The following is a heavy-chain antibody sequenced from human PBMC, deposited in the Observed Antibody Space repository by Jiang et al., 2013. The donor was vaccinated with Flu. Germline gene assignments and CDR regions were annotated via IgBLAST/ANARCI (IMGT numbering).Heavy chain of an antibody. D-gene: IGHD6-13*01. CDR1: GFTFSSYG. J-gene: IGHJ4*02. CDR2: IWYDGNNK. V-gene: IGHV3-33*01. CDR3: ARDMSFGSSCSDY. Sequence: VQLLESGGGVVQPGRSLRLSCAASGFTFSSYGMHWVRQAPGKGLEWVAVIWYDGNNKYYADSVKGRFTISRDNSKNTLYLQMNSLRAEDTAVYYCARDMSFGSSCSDYWGQGTLVTVSS.